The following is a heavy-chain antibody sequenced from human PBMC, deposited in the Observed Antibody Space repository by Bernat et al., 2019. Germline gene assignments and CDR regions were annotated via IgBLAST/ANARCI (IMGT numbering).Heavy chain of an antibody. J-gene: IGHJ6*03. D-gene: IGHD3-3*01. Sequence: QVQLVQSGSELKKPGASVKVSCKASGYTFTSYAMNWVRQAPGQGLEWMGWINTNTGNPTYAQGFIGRFVFSLDTSVSTAYLQICSLKAEDTAVYYCARTYYDFWSGQYYYYYMDVWGKGTTVTVSS. V-gene: IGHV7-4-1*01. CDR2: INTNTGNP. CDR3: ARTYYDFWSGQYYYYYMDV. CDR1: GYTFTSYA.